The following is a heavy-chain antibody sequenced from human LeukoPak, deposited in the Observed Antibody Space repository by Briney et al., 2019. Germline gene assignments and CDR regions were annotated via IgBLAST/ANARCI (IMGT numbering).Heavy chain of an antibody. J-gene: IGHJ4*02. Sequence: GESLKISCKCSGYSFTSYWIGWVRQMPGKGLEWMGIIYPGDSDIRYSPSFQGQLTTSADKSISTAYLQWSSLQASDTAKYYCAREFTYGSGSCYKEGYFDYWGQGPLVTVSS. CDR3: AREFTYGSGSCYKEGYFDY. CDR2: IYPGDSDI. V-gene: IGHV5-51*01. D-gene: IGHD3-10*01. CDR1: GYSFTSYW.